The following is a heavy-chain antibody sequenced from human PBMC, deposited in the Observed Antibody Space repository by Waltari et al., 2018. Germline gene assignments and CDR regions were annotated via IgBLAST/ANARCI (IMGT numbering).Heavy chain of an antibody. CDR3: ARLVADSYYYYYMDV. CDR1: GGSISSSSYY. Sequence: QLRLQESGPGLVKPSETLSLTCTVSGGSISSSSYYWGWLRQPPGKGLEWIGSIYYSGSTYYNPSLKSRVTISVDTSKNQFSLKLSSVTAADTAVYYCARLVADSYYYYYMDVWGKGTTVTVSS. CDR2: IYYSGST. J-gene: IGHJ6*03. D-gene: IGHD5-12*01. V-gene: IGHV4-39*07.